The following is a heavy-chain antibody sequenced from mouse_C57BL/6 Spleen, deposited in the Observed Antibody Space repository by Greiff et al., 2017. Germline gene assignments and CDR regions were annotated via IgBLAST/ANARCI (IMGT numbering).Heavy chain of an antibody. CDR1: GFTFSSYT. Sequence: DVKLVESGGGLVKPGGSLKLSCAASGFTFSSYTMSWVRQTPEKRLEWVATISGGGGNTYYPDSVKGRFTISRDNAKNTLYLQMSSLRSEDTALYYCARRGITEAMDYWGQGTSVTVSS. J-gene: IGHJ4*01. V-gene: IGHV5-9*01. D-gene: IGHD2-4*01. CDR3: ARRGITEAMDY. CDR2: ISGGGGNT.